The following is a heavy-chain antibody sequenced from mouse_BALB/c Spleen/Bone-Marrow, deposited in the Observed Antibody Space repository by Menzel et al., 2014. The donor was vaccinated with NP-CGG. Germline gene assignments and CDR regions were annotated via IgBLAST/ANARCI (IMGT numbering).Heavy chain of an antibody. CDR1: GFDFSRYW. D-gene: IGHD2-2*01. V-gene: IGHV4-1*02. Sequence: EVMLVESGGGLVQPGGSLKLSCAASGFDFSRYWMSWVRQAPGKGLEWIGEINPNSRTINYTPSLKDKFIISRDNAKNTLYQQMSKVRSEDTALYYCALLGYYGYFDAWGAGTTVTVSS. J-gene: IGHJ1*01. CDR2: INPNSRTI. CDR3: ALLGYYGYFDA.